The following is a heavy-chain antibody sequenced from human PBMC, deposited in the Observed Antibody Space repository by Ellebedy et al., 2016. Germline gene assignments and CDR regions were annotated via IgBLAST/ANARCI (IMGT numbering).Heavy chain of an antibody. CDR1: GGTFSSYA. J-gene: IGHJ4*02. V-gene: IGHV1-18*01. D-gene: IGHD4-17*01. Sequence: ASVKVSCKASGGTFSSYAISWVRQAPGQGLEWMGWISAYNGNTNYAQKLQGRVTMTTDTSTSTAYMELRSLRSDDTAVYYCARDSSATVTYYWGQGTLVTVSS. CDR3: ARDSSATVTYY. CDR2: ISAYNGNT.